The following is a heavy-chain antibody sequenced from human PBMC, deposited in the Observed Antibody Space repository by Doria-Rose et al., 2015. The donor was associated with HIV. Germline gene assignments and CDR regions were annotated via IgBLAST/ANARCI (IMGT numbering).Heavy chain of an antibody. CDR3: ARAVRNGWNELEDY. CDR2: INPSDSTT. J-gene: IGHJ4*02. V-gene: IGHV1-46*01. CDR1: GFTFTSYY. D-gene: IGHD1-1*01. Sequence: KASGFTFTSYYVHWVLQAPGQGLEWMGIINPSDSTTSYAQKFQGRVTLTRDTSTSTVYMELSSLRSGDSAVYYCARAVRNGWNELEDYWGQGTLVTVSS.